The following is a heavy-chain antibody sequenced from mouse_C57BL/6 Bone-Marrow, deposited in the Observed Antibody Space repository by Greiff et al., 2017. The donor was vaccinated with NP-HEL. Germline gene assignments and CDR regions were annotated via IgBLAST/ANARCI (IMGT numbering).Heavy chain of an antibody. J-gene: IGHJ4*01. Sequence: QVQLQQSGPGLVAPSQSLSITCTVSGFSLTSYAISWVRQPPGKGLEWLGVIWTGGGTNYNSALKSRLSISKDNSKSQVFLKMNSLQTDDTARYYCARNPLYYYGSLYAMDYWGQGTSVTVSS. CDR2: IWTGGGT. V-gene: IGHV2-9-1*01. CDR3: ARNPLYYYGSLYAMDY. D-gene: IGHD1-1*01. CDR1: GFSLTSYA.